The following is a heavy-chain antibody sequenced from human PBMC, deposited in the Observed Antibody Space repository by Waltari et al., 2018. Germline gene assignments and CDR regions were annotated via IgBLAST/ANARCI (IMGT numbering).Heavy chain of an antibody. J-gene: IGHJ5*02. CDR3: ARDLVVVPAAIGGRNWFDP. CDR2: INPNSGGT. Sequence: QVQLVQSGAEVKKPGASVKVPCKASGHAFTGYYLHWVRQAPGQGLEWMGWINPNSGGTNYAQKFQGRVTMTRDTSISTAYMELSRLRSDDTAVYYCARDLVVVPAAIGGRNWFDPWGQGTLVTVSA. V-gene: IGHV1-2*02. D-gene: IGHD2-2*02. CDR1: GHAFTGYY.